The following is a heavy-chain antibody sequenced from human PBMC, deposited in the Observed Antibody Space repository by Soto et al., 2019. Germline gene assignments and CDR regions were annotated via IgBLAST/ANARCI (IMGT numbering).Heavy chain of an antibody. CDR2: ISYDGSNK. V-gene: IGHV3-30*18. CDR3: AKDPGPFCSGGSCYRPGHRY. D-gene: IGHD2-15*01. CDR1: GFTFSGYG. J-gene: IGHJ4*02. Sequence: PGGSLRLCCAASGFTFSGYGMHWVRQAPGKGLEWVAVISYDGSNKYYADSVKGRFTISRDNSKNTLYLQMNSLRAEDTAVYYCAKDPGPFCSGGSCYRPGHRYWGQATLVSVSS.